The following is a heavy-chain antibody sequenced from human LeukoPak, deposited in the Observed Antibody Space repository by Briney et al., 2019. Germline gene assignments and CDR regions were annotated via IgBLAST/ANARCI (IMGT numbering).Heavy chain of an antibody. CDR3: ARDGYYYDSSGYYSTFDY. Sequence: GGSLRLSCAASGFTFSSYWMNWVRQAPGKGLVWVSRIASDGSSTTYADSVKGRFSISRDNAKNSLYLQMNSLRAEDTAVYYCARDGYYYDSSGYYSTFDYWGQGTLVTVSS. CDR2: IASDGSST. D-gene: IGHD3-22*01. CDR1: GFTFSSYW. J-gene: IGHJ4*02. V-gene: IGHV3-74*01.